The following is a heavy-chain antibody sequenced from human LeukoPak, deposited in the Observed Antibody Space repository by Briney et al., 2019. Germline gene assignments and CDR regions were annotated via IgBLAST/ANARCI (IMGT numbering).Heavy chain of an antibody. CDR1: GGTFSSYA. D-gene: IGHD3-10*01. CDR2: IIPIFGTA. Sequence: VASVTVSCKASGGTFSSYAISWVRQAPGQGLEWMGGIIPIFGTANYAQKFQGRVTITADKSTSTAYMELSSLRSEDTAVYYCARANMVRGVGSFFDRSWFDPWGQGTLVTVSS. J-gene: IGHJ5*02. V-gene: IGHV1-69*06. CDR3: ARANMVRGVGSFFDRSWFDP.